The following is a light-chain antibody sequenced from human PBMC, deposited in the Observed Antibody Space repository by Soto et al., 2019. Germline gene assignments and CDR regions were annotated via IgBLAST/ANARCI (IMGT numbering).Light chain of an antibody. V-gene: IGKV1-5*01. J-gene: IGKJ1*01. CDR3: QQYNSYSWT. CDR1: QSISSW. CDR2: DAS. Sequence: DIQMTQSPSTLSASGGDRVTFTCVASQSISSWLAWYQQKPGKAPKLLIYDASSLESGVPSRFSGSVSGTEFNLTISRLQTDDCATYECQQYNSYSWTFCQGTKGEIK.